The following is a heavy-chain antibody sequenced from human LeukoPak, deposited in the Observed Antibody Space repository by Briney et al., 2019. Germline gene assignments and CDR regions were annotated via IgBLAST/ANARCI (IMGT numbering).Heavy chain of an antibody. J-gene: IGHJ4*02. D-gene: IGHD3-9*01. V-gene: IGHV1-2*02. CDR1: GYTFTGFY. CDR2: INPSDNVT. CDR3: ASSTDYDILTGYYLRGPDY. Sequence: GASVKVSCKASGYTFTGFYLHWVRQAPGQGLEWMGWINPSDNVTKDAQNLQGRVTMTWDTSISTAYMELSSLRSEDTAVYYCASSTDYDILTGYYLRGPDYWGQGTLVTVSS.